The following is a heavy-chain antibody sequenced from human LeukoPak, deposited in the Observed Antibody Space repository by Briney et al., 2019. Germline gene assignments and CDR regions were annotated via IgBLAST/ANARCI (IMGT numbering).Heavy chain of an antibody. Sequence: GESLQISCKGSGYSFTTYWIGWVRQMPGKGLEWIGIIYPGDSDTRYSPSFQGQVTISADKSISTAYLQWSSLKASDTAMYYCATPFSMVREVIHVYDFDMWGQGTMVTVPS. CDR2: IYPGDSDT. CDR3: ATPFSMVREVIHVYDFDM. CDR1: GYSFTTYW. V-gene: IGHV5-51*01. J-gene: IGHJ3*02. D-gene: IGHD3-10*01.